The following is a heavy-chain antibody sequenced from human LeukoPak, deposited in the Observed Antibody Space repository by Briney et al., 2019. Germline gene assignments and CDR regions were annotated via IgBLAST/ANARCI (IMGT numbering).Heavy chain of an antibody. V-gene: IGHV3-11*01. CDR2: ISSSGSTI. D-gene: IGHD2-2*01. J-gene: IGHJ6*02. CDR1: GFTFSDYY. Sequence: GGSLRLSWAASGFTFSDYYMSWIRQAPGKGLEWVSYISSSGSTIYYADSVKGRFTISRDNAKTSLYLKMNSLRAEDTAVYYCARDDIVVVPAAHYYYYGMEVWGQGTTVTVSS. CDR3: ARDDIVVVPAAHYYYYGMEV.